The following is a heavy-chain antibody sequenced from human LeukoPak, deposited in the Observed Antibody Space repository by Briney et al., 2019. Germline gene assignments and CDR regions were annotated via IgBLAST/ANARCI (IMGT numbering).Heavy chain of an antibody. V-gene: IGHV3-23*01. CDR1: GSTFSSHG. Sequence: GGTLRLSCAASGSTFSSHGMNWVRQAPGKGLEWVSGISPNGVITYYADSVKGRFTISRDNSKGTVSLQMNSLRAEDTAVYYCARAHLSSSSTDYMEVWGKGTTVTVSS. J-gene: IGHJ6*03. CDR3: ARAHLSSSSTDYMEV. D-gene: IGHD6-6*01. CDR2: ISPNGVIT.